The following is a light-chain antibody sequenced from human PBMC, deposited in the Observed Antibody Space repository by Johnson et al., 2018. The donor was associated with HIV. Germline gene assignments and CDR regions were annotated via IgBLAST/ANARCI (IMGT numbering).Light chain of an antibody. V-gene: IGLV1-51*01. CDR3: GTWDSSLSAHV. J-gene: IGLJ1*01. CDR2: ANN. CDR1: SSNIGNNY. Sequence: QSVLTQPPSVSAAPGQKVTISCSGSSSNIGNNYVSWYQQLPGTAPKPLIYANNKRPSGIPDRFSGSNSCTSATLGITALLTGDEAEYYCGTWDSSLSAHVFGTGTKVTVL.